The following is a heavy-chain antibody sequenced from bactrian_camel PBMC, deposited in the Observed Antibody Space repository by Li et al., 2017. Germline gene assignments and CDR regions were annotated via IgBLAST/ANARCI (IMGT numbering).Heavy chain of an antibody. V-gene: IGHV3S10*01. CDR2: IDKDGIA. Sequence: VQLVESGGGSVQPGGSLTLSCVGSGFTFSNYYMAWFRQAPGKEREGVAAIDKDGIASYIDSVKGRFTVSRDNGNNTVNLIMTSLNPEDTAMYYCAANPPTLFGDSRCWLKPGPLRSSDFTYWGRGTQVTVS. J-gene: IGHJ4*01. CDR3: AANPPTLFGDSRCWLKPGPLRSSDFTY. CDR1: GFTFSNYY. D-gene: IGHD1*01.